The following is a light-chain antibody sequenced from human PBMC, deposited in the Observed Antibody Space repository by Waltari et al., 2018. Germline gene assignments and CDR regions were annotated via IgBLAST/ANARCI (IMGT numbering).Light chain of an antibody. CDR1: SSDVGGYNY. V-gene: IGLV2-14*03. J-gene: IGLJ2*01. CDR3: SSYTSSSVV. Sequence: HSALTQPASVSGSPGQSITISCTGTSSDVGGYNYVPWYQQHPGKAPKLMIYDVSNRPSGVSKRCSGSKSGNTASLTISGLQAEDEADYYCSSYTSSSVVFGGGTKLTVL. CDR2: DVS.